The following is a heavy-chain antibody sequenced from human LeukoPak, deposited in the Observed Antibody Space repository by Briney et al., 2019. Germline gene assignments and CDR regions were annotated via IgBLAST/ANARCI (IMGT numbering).Heavy chain of an antibody. Sequence: GGSLRLSCAASGFTFSSYSMNWVRQAPGKGLEWVSSISSSSSYIYYADSVKGRFTISRDNAKNSLYLQMNSLRAEDTAVYYCARSYYYGSGSYPNDAFDIWGQGTMVTVSS. CDR1: GFTFSSYS. J-gene: IGHJ3*02. CDR3: ARSYYYGSGSYPNDAFDI. CDR2: ISSSSSYI. V-gene: IGHV3-21*01. D-gene: IGHD3-10*01.